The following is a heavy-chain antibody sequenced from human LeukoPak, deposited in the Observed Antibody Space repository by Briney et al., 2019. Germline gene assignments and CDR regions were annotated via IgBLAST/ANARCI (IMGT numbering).Heavy chain of an antibody. V-gene: IGHV1-69*05. D-gene: IGHD3-16*02. CDR1: GGTFSSYA. CDR2: IIPIFGTA. Sequence: SVKVSCRASGGTFSSYAISWVRQAPGQGLEWMGGIIPIFGTANYAQKFQGRVTITTDESTSTAYMELSSLRSEDTAVYYCAIGLVFGGVIVRPKPHWGQGTLVTVSS. J-gene: IGHJ4*02. CDR3: AIGLVFGGVIVRPKPH.